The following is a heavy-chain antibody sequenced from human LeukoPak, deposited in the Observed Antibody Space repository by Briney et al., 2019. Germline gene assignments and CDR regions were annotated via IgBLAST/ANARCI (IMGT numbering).Heavy chain of an antibody. CDR2: INPNSGGT. J-gene: IGHJ4*02. CDR1: GYTFTGYY. V-gene: IGHV1-2*02. CDR3: AREGCSGGSCYFDY. Sequence: ASVNVSCKASGYTFTGYYMHWVRQAPGQGLEWVGWINPNSGGTNYAQKFQGRVTMTRDTSISTAYMELSRLRSDDTAVYYCAREGCSGGSCYFDYWGQGTLVTASS. D-gene: IGHD2-15*01.